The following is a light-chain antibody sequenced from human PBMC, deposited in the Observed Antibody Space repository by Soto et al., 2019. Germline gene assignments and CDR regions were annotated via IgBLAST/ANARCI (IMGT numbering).Light chain of an antibody. CDR1: QDIGTW. CDR3: QQANSFPIT. Sequence: DIPMTQSPSSVSASVGDRVTITCRTSQDIGTWLAWYQQKPGKAPKLLIFGASILQGGVPSRFSGSGSGTDFTLTISDLQPEDFATYYCQQANSFPITFGQGTRLEIK. J-gene: IGKJ5*01. CDR2: GAS. V-gene: IGKV1-12*01.